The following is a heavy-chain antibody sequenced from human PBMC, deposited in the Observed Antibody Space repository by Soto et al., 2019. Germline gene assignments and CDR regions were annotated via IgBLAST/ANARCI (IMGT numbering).Heavy chain of an antibody. V-gene: IGHV4-59*01. CDR2: IYYSGST. CDR1: GGSISSYY. D-gene: IGHD3-22*01. J-gene: IGHJ4*02. CDR3: ARRGGLNYYDSSGHFDY. Sequence: PSETLSLTCTVSGGSISSYYWSWIRQPPGKGLEWIGYIYYSGSTNYNPSLKSRVTISVDTSKNQFSLKLSSVTAADTAVYYCARRGGLNYYDSSGHFDYWGQGTLVTVS.